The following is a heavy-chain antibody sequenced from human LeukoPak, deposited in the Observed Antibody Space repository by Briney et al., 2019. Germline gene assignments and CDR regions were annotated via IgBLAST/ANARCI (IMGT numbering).Heavy chain of an antibody. Sequence: SETLSLTCTVSGGSISSYYWSWIRQPPGKGLEWIGYIYYSGSTYYNPSLKSRVTISVDTSKNQFSLKLSSVTAADTAVYYCARGPYGSGSYYLNDYWGQGTLVTVSS. CDR1: GGSISSYY. CDR3: ARGPYGSGSYYLNDY. CDR2: IYYSGST. V-gene: IGHV4-59*12. J-gene: IGHJ4*02. D-gene: IGHD3-10*01.